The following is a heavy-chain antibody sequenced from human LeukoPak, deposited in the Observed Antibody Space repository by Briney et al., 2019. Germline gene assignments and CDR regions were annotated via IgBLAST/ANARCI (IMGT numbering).Heavy chain of an antibody. J-gene: IGHJ4*02. CDR2: ISGSGGST. V-gene: IGHV3-23*01. CDR3: AKESVQPELNGFDY. Sequence: GGSLRLSCAASGFTFSSYAMSWVRQAPGKGPEWVAAISGSGGSTYYADSVKGRFTISRDNSKNTVYLQMNSLTAEDTAVYYCAKESVQPELNGFDYWGQGTLVTVSS. CDR1: GFTFSSYA. D-gene: IGHD1-26*01.